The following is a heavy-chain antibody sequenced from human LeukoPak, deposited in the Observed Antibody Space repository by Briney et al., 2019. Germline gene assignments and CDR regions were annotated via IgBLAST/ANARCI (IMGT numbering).Heavy chain of an antibody. D-gene: IGHD6-13*01. CDR2: IYTSGST. CDR3: AAEYSSSWFPFDY. J-gene: IGHJ4*02. CDR1: GGSISSYY. V-gene: IGHV4-4*07. Sequence: SETLSLTCTVSGGSISSYYWSWIRQPAGKGLEWIGRIYTSGSTNYNPSLKSRVTMSVDTSKNQFSLKLSSVTAADMAVYYCAAEYSSSWFPFDYWGPGTLVTVSS.